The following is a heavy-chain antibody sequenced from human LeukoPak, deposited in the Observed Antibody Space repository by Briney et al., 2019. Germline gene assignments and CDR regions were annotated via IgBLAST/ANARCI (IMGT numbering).Heavy chain of an antibody. CDR2: ISGSGGST. CDR3: AKGVISGHPYFYMDV. Sequence: PGGSLRLSCAASGFTFSSYGMSWVRQAPGKGLEWVSAISGSGGSTYYADSVKGRFTISRENSKNTLYLQMNSLRAEDTAVYYCAKGVISGHPYFYMDVWGKGTTVTISS. D-gene: IGHD3-22*01. V-gene: IGHV3-23*01. CDR1: GFTFSSYG. J-gene: IGHJ6*03.